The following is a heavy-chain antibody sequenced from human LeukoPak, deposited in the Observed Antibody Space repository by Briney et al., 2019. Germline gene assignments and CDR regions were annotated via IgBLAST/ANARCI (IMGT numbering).Heavy chain of an antibody. D-gene: IGHD2-2*01. CDR1: GFTSSSYA. CDR3: AKGECSSTSCPLGGP. CDR2: ISWNSGSI. Sequence: PGGSLRLSCAASGFTSSSYALNWVRQAPGKGLEWVSGISWNSGSIGYADSVKGRFTISRDNAKNSLYLQMNSLRAEDTALYYCAKGECSSTSCPLGGPWGQGTLVTVSS. J-gene: IGHJ5*02. V-gene: IGHV3-9*02.